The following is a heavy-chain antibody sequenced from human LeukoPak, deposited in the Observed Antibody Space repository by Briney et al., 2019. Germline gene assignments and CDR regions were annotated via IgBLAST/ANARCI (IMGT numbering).Heavy chain of an antibody. CDR1: TFTFSYYY. D-gene: IGHD5-12*01. V-gene: IGHV3-11*01. CDR3: ARDQEGCGYDFGPVDY. J-gene: IGHJ4*02. CDR2: ISSSDSTI. Sequence: GGSLRLSCAASTFTFSYYYMSCIRQAPGDELKWVSYISSSDSTIYYADSVKGRFTISRDNAKNSLYLQMNSLRAEDTAVYYCARDQEGCGYDFGPVDYWGQGTLVTVSS.